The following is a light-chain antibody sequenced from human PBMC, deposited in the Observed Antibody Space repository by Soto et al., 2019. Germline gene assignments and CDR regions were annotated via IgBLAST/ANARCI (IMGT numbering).Light chain of an antibody. CDR3: QKYNSARTWT. V-gene: IGKV1-5*01. CDR1: QSISSW. CDR2: DAS. J-gene: IGKJ1*01. Sequence: DIQMTQSPSTLSASVGDRVTITCRASQSISSWLAWYQQKPGKAPKLLIYDASSLESGVPSRFSGSGSGTEFTLTISSLQPDDFATYYCQKYNSARTWTFGQGTKVDIK.